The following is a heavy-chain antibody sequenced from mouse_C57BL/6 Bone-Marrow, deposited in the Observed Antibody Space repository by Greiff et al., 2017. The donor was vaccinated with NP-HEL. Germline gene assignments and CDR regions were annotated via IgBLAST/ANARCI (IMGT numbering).Heavy chain of an antibody. J-gene: IGHJ2*01. CDR3: ARGPLYSDY. D-gene: IGHD3-3*01. V-gene: IGHV1-50*01. CDR1: GYTFTSYW. CDR2: IDPSDSYT. Sequence: QVQLQQPGAELVKPGASVKLSCKASGYTFTSYWMQWVKQRPGQGLEWIGEIDPSDSYTNYNQKFKGKATLTVDTSSSTAYMQLSSLTSEDSAVYYCARGPLYSDYWGQGTTLTVSS.